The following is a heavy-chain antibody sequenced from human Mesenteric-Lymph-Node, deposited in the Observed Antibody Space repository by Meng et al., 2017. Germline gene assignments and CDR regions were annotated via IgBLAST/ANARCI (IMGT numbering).Heavy chain of an antibody. V-gene: IGHV3-9*01. D-gene: IGHD3-10*01. Sequence: GGSLRLSCAASGFTFDDYTMHWVRQAPGKGLEWVSGISWNSGSIGYADSVKGRFTISRDNAKNSLYLQMNSLRAEDTALYYCAKSLGLFGELTYWGQGTLVTVSS. CDR3: AKSLGLFGELTY. J-gene: IGHJ4*02. CDR2: ISWNSGSI. CDR1: GFTFDDYT.